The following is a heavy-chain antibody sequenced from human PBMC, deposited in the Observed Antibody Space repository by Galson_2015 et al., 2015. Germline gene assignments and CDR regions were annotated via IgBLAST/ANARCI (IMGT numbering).Heavy chain of an antibody. Sequence: SLRLSCAASGFTFSNYAMTWVRQAPGKGLGGVSFISGSGSFTNYADSVKGRFTISRDNAKNSQYLQMNSLTAEATAVYYFARDTEVGVIAVSYYWGQGTLVAVSS. J-gene: IGHJ4*02. V-gene: IGHV3-11*05. D-gene: IGHD6-19*01. CDR1: GFTFSNYA. CDR2: ISGSGSFT. CDR3: ARDTEVGVIAVSYY.